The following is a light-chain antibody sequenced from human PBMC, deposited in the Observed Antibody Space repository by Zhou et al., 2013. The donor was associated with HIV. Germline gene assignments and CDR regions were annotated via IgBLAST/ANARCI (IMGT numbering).Light chain of an antibody. CDR3: QQYNNWPPWT. V-gene: IGKV3-15*01. CDR1: QTINDK. Sequence: EIMMTQSPATLSFSPGETVTLSCRASQTINDKLAWYQQRPGQSPRLLIYGASTRATGIPARFSGSGSGTEFTLTISSLQSEDFAVYYCQQYNNWPPWTFGQGTKVEIK. CDR2: GAS. J-gene: IGKJ1*01.